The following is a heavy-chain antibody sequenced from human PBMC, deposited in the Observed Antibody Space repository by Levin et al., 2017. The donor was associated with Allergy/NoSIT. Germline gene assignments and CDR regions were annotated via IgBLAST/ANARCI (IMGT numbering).Heavy chain of an antibody. D-gene: IGHD3-22*01. CDR3: ASDPPMSYYDSSGYYYSY. CDR1: GFTVSSKY. V-gene: IGHV3-53*01. J-gene: IGHJ4*02. Sequence: GESLKISCAASGFTVSSKYMSWVRQAPGKGLEWVSVIYSGGGTYYADSVKGRFTISRDNSKNTLYLQMNSLRAEDTAVYYCASDPPMSYYDSSGYYYSYWGQGTLVTVSS. CDR2: IYSGGGT.